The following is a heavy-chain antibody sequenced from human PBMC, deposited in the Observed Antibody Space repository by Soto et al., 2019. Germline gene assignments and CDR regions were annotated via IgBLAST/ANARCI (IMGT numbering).Heavy chain of an antibody. V-gene: IGHV1-69*06. D-gene: IGHD3-9*01. CDR2: IIPIFGTA. CDR1: GGTFSSYA. CDR3: ARGGKRYFDWFPPIYYYYYGMDV. Sequence: QVQLVQSGAEVKKPGSSVKVSCKASGGTFSSYAISWVRQAPGQGLEWMGGIIPIFGTANYAQKFQGRVTITADKSTSTAYMELSSLRSEDTAVYYCARGGKRYFDWFPPIYYYYYGMDVWGQGTTVTVSS. J-gene: IGHJ6*02.